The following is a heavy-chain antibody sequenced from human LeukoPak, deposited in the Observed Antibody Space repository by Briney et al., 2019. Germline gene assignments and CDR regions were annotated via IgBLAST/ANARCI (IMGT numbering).Heavy chain of an antibody. D-gene: IGHD3-16*01. V-gene: IGHV4-30-2*01. CDR2: INHSGST. Sequence: PSQTLSLTCAVSGGSISSGGYSWSWIRQPPGKGLEWIGEINHSGSTNYNPSLKSRVTISVDTSKNQFSLKLSSVTAADTAVYYCARAHARLGGRSYFDYWGQGTLVTVSS. J-gene: IGHJ4*02. CDR1: GGSISSGGYS. CDR3: ARAHARLGGRSYFDY.